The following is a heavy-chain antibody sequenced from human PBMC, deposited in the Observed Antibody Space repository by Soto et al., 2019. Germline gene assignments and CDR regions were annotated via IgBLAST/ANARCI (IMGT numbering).Heavy chain of an antibody. V-gene: IGHV4-59*08. CDR3: ARLMSGGSSWYEFDS. D-gene: IGHD6-13*01. CDR1: GDSIRSSY. Sequence: SETLSLTCTVSGDSIRSSYWSWVQQPPGRGLEWIGYVYHTGTTNSNPSLKSRVTISADTSKNLFSLKLISVTPADTAVYSCARLMSGGSSWYEFDSWGPGTLVTVSS. J-gene: IGHJ4*02. CDR2: VYHTGTT.